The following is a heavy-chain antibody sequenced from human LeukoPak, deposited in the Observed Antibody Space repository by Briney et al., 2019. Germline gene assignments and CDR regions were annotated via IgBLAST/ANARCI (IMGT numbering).Heavy chain of an antibody. CDR1: GYTFLSYG. CDR3: ASPAKDCSGGSCYQYYGMDV. CDR2: INPNSGGT. J-gene: IGHJ6*02. D-gene: IGHD2-15*01. Sequence: ASVKVSCKASGYTFLSYGITWVRQAPGQGLEWMGRINPNSGGTNYAQKFQGRVTMTRDTSISTAYMELSRLRSDDTAVYYCASPAKDCSGGSCYQYYGMDVWGQGTTVTVSS. V-gene: IGHV1-2*06.